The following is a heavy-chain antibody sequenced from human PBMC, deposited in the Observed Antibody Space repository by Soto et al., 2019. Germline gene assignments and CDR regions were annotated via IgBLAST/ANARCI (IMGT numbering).Heavy chain of an antibody. D-gene: IGHD1-26*01. J-gene: IGHJ3*02. CDR2: IDVSDSYT. V-gene: IGHV5-10-1*01. CDR1: GDKFSTYW. CDR3: AKRRVGDAFDI. Sequence: PGESLKISCKGSGDKFSTYWINWVRQMPGKGLEWMGRIDVSDSYTNYSPSFQGHVSISADKSSNTVYLQWSSLKAADTAMYYCAKRRVGDAFDIWGQGTMVTVSS.